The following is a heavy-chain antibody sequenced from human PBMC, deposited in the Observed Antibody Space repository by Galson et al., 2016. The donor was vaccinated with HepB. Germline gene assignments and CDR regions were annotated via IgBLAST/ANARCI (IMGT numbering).Heavy chain of an antibody. Sequence: SLRPSCAASGFTFSSYGMHWVRQAPGKGLEWVAVIRFDGSNRYYADSVKGRFTISRDNSKNTLYLQMDSLRAEDTAIYYCAREGTLTVVFDYWGQGTLVTVSS. CDR2: IRFDGSNR. CDR3: AREGTLTVVFDY. CDR1: GFTFSSYG. V-gene: IGHV3-33*01. J-gene: IGHJ4*02. D-gene: IGHD4-17*01.